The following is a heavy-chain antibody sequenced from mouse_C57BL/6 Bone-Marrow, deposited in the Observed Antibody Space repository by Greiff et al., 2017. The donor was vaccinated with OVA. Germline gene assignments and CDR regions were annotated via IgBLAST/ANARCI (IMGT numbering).Heavy chain of an antibody. CDR3: ASPYYYGPHWYFDV. V-gene: IGHV14-2*01. D-gene: IGHD1-1*01. CDR2: IDPEDGET. Sequence: EVQLQQSGAELVKPGASVKLSCTASGFNIKDYYMHWVKQRTEQGLEWIGRIDPEDGETKYAQKFQGKATITADTSSNTAYLQLSSLTSEDTAVYYCASPYYYGPHWYFDVWGTGTTVTGTS. J-gene: IGHJ1*03. CDR1: GFNIKDYY.